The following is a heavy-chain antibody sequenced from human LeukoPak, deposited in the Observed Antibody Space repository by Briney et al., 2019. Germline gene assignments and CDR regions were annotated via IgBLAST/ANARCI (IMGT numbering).Heavy chain of an antibody. V-gene: IGHV1-18*04. CDR1: GYTFREYG. D-gene: IGHD6-19*01. Sequence: ASVKVSCKASGYTFREYGISWVRQAPGQGLEWMAWICTYNGDTEYAQKLHGRFTLTSDASTNTVYMELRALTSDDTAVYYCARDPSNTSGWYIWFDFWGQGTLVTVSS. CDR3: ARDPSNTSGWYIWFDF. CDR2: ICTYNGDT. J-gene: IGHJ5*01.